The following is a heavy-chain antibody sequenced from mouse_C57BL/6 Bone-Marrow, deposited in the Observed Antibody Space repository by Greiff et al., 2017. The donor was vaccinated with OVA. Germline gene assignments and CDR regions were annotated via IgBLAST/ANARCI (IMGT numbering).Heavy chain of an antibody. D-gene: IGHD1-1*02. CDR2: IHPNSGST. CDR1: GYTFTSYW. V-gene: IGHV1-64*01. Sequence: QVQLQQPGAELVKPGASVKLSCKASGYTFTSYWMHWVKQRPGQGLEWIGMIHPNSGSTNYNEKFKSKATLTVDKSSSTAYMQLSSLTSEDSAVYYCARSMVLGWYFDVWGTGTTVTVSS. J-gene: IGHJ1*03. CDR3: ARSMVLGWYFDV.